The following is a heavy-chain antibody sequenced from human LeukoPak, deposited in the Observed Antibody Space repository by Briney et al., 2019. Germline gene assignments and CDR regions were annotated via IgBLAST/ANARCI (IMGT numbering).Heavy chain of an antibody. CDR3: ARAGGYSYGYADY. J-gene: IGHJ4*02. Sequence: SETLSLTCTVSGGSISSYYWGWIRQPPGKGLEWIGSIYYSGSTYYNPSLKSRVTISVDTSKNQFSLKLSSVTAADTAVYYCARAGGYSYGYADYWGQGTLVTVSS. CDR1: GGSISSYY. D-gene: IGHD5-18*01. V-gene: IGHV4-39*07. CDR2: IYYSGST.